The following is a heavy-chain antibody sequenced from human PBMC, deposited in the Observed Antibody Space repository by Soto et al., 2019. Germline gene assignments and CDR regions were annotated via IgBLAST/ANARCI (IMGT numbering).Heavy chain of an antibody. CDR2: IYPDDSDT. J-gene: IGHJ6*02. Sequence: GESLKISCKHSGFNFPTFWIAWVRQMPGKGLEWMGTIYPDDSDTRYSPSFQGQVTISADKSIQTAYLQWGSLKASDTAMYYCARTAAAGKYYYGVDVWGQGTTVTVSS. CDR1: GFNFPTFW. V-gene: IGHV5-51*01. CDR3: ARTAAAGKYYYGVDV. D-gene: IGHD6-13*01.